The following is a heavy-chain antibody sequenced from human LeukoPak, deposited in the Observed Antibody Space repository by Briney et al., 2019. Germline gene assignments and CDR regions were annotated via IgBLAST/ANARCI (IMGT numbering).Heavy chain of an antibody. J-gene: IGHJ6*03. CDR3: ASHGAAAAAKGTLRFTDSDYMDV. Sequence: ASVKVSCKASGYTFTAYYIHWVRQAPGQGLEWMGRINPKNGDTNYAQKFQDRVTMTRDTSMSAAYMEISSLTYDDTAVYYCASHGAAAAAKGTLRFTDSDYMDVWGKGTTVTVSS. V-gene: IGHV1-2*06. D-gene: IGHD6-13*01. CDR2: INPKNGDT. CDR1: GYTFTAYY.